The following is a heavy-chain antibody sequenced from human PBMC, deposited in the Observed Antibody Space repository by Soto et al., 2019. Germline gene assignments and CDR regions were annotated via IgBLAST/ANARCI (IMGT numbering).Heavy chain of an antibody. Sequence: QLHMQESGPGPVKLSETLSLTCTVSGDSISINGYYWAWIRQSPGKGLGWIGNIDYRGSTYYTPSLKSRVAFSVDTSKTQFSLKVTSVTAADTAVYYCARHISVSCFDYYFDQWGQGTPVNVPS. CDR2: IDYRGST. J-gene: IGHJ4*02. V-gene: IGHV4-39*01. CDR1: GDSISINGYY. D-gene: IGHD3-9*01. CDR3: ARHISVSCFDYYFDQ.